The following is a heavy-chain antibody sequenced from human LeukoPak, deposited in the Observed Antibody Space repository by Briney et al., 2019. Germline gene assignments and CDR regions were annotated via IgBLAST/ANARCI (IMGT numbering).Heavy chain of an antibody. J-gene: IGHJ4*02. CDR3: ARGLMYYHDSSGYSN. CDR2: ISSSSSYI. CDR1: GFTFSSYS. D-gene: IGHD3-22*01. Sequence: SGGSLRLSCAASGFTFSSYSMNWVRQAPGKGLEWVSSISSSSSYIHYADSVEGRFTISRDNAKNSLYLQMNSLRAEDTAVYYCARGLMYYHDSSGYSNWGQGTLVTVSS. V-gene: IGHV3-21*01.